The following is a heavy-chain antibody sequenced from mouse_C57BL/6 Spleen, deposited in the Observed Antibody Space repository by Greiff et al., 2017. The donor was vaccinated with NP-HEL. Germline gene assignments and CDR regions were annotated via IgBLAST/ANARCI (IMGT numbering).Heavy chain of an antibody. D-gene: IGHD1-1*01. CDR3: ARFYYGSPPDV. CDR1: GYTFTSYW. J-gene: IGHJ1*03. CDR2: IDPSDSYT. Sequence: QVQLQQSGAELVKPGASVKLSCKASGYTFTSYWMQWVKQRPGQGLEWIGEIDPSDSYTNYNQKFKGKATLTVDTSSSTAYMQLSSLTSEDSAVYYCARFYYGSPPDVWGTGTTVTVSS. V-gene: IGHV1-50*01.